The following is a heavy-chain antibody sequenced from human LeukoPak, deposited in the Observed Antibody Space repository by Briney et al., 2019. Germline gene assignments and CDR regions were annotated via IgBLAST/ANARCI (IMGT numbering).Heavy chain of an antibody. CDR3: AKDPIIGAPDYSDY. J-gene: IGHJ4*02. CDR2: ISYDGSIK. Sequence: PGGSLRLSCAASGFAFSSYAMSWVRQAPGKGLEWVAGISYDGSIKVYADSVKGRFTISRDNSKNTLYLQMNSLRAEDTAVYYCAKDPIIGAPDYSDYWGQGTLVTVSS. V-gene: IGHV3-30-3*01. CDR1: GFAFSSYA. D-gene: IGHD1-26*01.